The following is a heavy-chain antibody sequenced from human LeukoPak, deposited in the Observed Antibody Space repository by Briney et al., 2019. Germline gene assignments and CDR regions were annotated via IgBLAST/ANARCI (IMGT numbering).Heavy chain of an antibody. Sequence: SETLSLTCTVSGGSISCSSYYWGWIRQPPGKGLEWIGSIYYSGSTYYNPSLKSRVTISVDTSKNQFSLKLSSVTAADTAVYYCARQPDYGDLYWYFDLWGRGTLVTVSS. J-gene: IGHJ2*01. V-gene: IGHV4-39*01. CDR1: GGSISCSSYY. CDR3: ARQPDYGDLYWYFDL. D-gene: IGHD4-17*01. CDR2: IYYSGST.